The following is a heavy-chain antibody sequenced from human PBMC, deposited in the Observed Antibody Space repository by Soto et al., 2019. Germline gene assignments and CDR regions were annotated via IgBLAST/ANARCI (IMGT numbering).Heavy chain of an antibody. CDR3: ARDWYSSGWYSSAFDI. V-gene: IGHV1-46*01. CDR2: INPSGGST. Sequence: ASVKVSCKASGYTFTSYYMHWVRQAPGQGLEWMGIINPSGGSTSYAQKFQGRVTMTRDTSTSTVYMELSSLRSEDTAVYCCARDWYSSGWYSSAFDIWGQGTMVTVSS. CDR1: GYTFTSYY. D-gene: IGHD6-19*01. J-gene: IGHJ3*02.